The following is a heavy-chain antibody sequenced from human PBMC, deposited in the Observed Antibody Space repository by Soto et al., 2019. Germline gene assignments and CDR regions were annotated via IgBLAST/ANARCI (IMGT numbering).Heavy chain of an antibody. CDR1: GGSISSSSYY. D-gene: IGHD1-26*01. CDR2: IYYSGST. J-gene: IGHJ6*02. V-gene: IGHV4-39*01. CDR3: ARQRFPSYSLYYYYYYGMDV. Sequence: SQTLSLTCTVSGGSISSSSYYWGWIRQPPGKGLEWIGSIYYSGSTYYNPSLKSRVTISVDTSKNQFSLKLSSVTAADTAVYYCARQRFPSYSLYYYYYYGMDVWGQGTTVTVSS.